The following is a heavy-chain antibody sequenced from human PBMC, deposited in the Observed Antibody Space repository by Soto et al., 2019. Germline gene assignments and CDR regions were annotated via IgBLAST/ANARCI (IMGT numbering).Heavy chain of an antibody. V-gene: IGHV4-31*03. D-gene: IGHD2-2*01. CDR2: IYHSGTT. CDR1: GGSISSGGYY. CDR3: ARVRGNPLLGWFDP. Sequence: QVQLQESGPGLVKPSQTLSLTCTVSGGSISSGGYYWSWIRQHPGKGLEWIGYIYHSGTTYYNPPLKSRVTISVDTSKNQFSLKLTSVTAADTAVYYCARVRGNPLLGWFDPWGQGTLVTVSS. J-gene: IGHJ5*02.